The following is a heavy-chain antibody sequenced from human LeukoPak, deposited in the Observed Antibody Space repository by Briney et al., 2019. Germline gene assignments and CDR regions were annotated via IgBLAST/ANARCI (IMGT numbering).Heavy chain of an antibody. CDR2: IHEGGRT. CDR1: GYSFSSDSF. D-gene: IGHD6-6*01. J-gene: IGHJ5*02. CDR3: ARAARPTNNWLDP. Sequence: PSETLSLTCTVSGYSFSSDSFWGWIRQPPGKGLEWVGTIHEGGRTFYNSSLKSRVTISIDTSKNQFSLEVNSVTAADTAVYYCARAARPTNNWLDPWGQGTLVTVSS. V-gene: IGHV4-38-2*02.